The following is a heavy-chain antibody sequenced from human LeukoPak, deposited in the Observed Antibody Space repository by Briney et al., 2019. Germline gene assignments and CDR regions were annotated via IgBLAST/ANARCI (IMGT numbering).Heavy chain of an antibody. D-gene: IGHD3-16*02. CDR2: INWNGGST. CDR1: GFTFDDYG. Sequence: PGGSLRLSCAASGFTFDDYGMSWVRQAPGKGLEWVSGINWNGGSTGYADSVKGRFTISRDNAKNSLYLQMNSLRAEDTALYYCARGYYDYVWGSYRYFDYWGQGTLVTVSS. J-gene: IGHJ4*02. V-gene: IGHV3-20*04. CDR3: ARGYYDYVWGSYRYFDY.